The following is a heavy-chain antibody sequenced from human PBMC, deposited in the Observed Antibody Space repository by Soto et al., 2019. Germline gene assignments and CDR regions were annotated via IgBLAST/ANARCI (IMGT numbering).Heavy chain of an antibody. D-gene: IGHD1-26*01. V-gene: IGHV4-31*03. J-gene: IGHJ4*02. CDR3: AKAQAWELLFDF. Sequence: PSETLSLTCTVSGASISSGGYYWSWIRQHPGKGLEWIANIYYSGSTYYNPSLKNRVTISIDTPKNQFFLKLSSVTAADTAVYYCAKAQAWELLFDFWGPGTLVTVSS. CDR1: GASISSGGYY. CDR2: IYYSGST.